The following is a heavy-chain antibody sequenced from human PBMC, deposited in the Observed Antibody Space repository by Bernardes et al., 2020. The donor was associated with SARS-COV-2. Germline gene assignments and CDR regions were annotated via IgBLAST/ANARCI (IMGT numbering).Heavy chain of an antibody. CDR3: AREGLYVDTAMLGAYQYYYGMDV. CDR1: GYTFTSYG. Sequence: ASVKVSCKASGYTFTSYGINWVRQAPGQGLEWMGWISAHNGNTNYAQKLQGRVTMTTDTSTSTAYMELRSLRSDDTAVYYCAREGLYVDTAMLGAYQYYYGMDVWGQGTTVTVSS. J-gene: IGHJ6*02. D-gene: IGHD5-18*01. V-gene: IGHV1-18*01. CDR2: ISAHNGNT.